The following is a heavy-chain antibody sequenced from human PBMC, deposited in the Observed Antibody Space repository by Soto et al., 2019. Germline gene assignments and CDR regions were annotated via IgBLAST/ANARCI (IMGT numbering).Heavy chain of an antibody. V-gene: IGHV3-23*01. CDR3: AKRATGTYFDY. CDR1: GFTFSSYA. Sequence: EVQLLESGGGLVQPGGSLRLSCAASGFTFSSYAMRWVRQAPGKGLEWVSAISGSGDSTYYADSVKGRFTISRDNSKNPLYLPMNSLRAADTAVYYCAKRATGTYFDYWGQGTLVTVSS. J-gene: IGHJ4*02. D-gene: IGHD1-1*01. CDR2: ISGSGDST.